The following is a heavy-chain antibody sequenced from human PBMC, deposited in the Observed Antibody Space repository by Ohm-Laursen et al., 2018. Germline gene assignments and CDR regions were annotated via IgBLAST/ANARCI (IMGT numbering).Heavy chain of an antibody. Sequence: PSDTLSLTCTVSGGSISSYYWSWIRQPPGKGLEWIGYIYYRGTTNYNPSLKSRVTISVDTSKNQFSLKLSSVTAADTALYYCARIESDSGGYWYFGMDVWGQGTTVTVSS. J-gene: IGHJ6*02. D-gene: IGHD3-22*01. CDR3: ARIESDSGGYWYFGMDV. CDR1: GGSISSYY. V-gene: IGHV4-59*07. CDR2: IYYRGTT.